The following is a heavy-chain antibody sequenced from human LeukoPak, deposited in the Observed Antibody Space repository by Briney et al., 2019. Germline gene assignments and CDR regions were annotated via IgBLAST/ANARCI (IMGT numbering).Heavy chain of an antibody. D-gene: IGHD1-14*01. V-gene: IGHV4-4*02. CDR2: THRSGST. J-gene: IGHJ4*02. CDR3: AREIVGGFNPGAY. Sequence: PSETLSLTCTVSPDSTTSNFWSWVRQPPGKGLEWIGETHRSGSTNYNPSLQSRVTISIDRSKNQIALELSSVTAADTAVYYCAREIVGGFNPGAYWGQGTLVTVSS. CDR1: PDSTTSNF.